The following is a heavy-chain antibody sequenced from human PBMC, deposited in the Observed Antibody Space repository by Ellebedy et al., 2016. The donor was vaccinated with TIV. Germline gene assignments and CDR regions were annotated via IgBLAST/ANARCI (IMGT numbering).Heavy chain of an antibody. J-gene: IGHJ4*02. D-gene: IGHD3-22*01. Sequence: ASVKVSXXASGYTFTSYGISWVRQAPGQGLEWMGWISAYNGNTNYAQKLQGRVTMTTDTSTSTAYMELRSLRSDDTAVYYCARLETTYYYDSSGYYNYWGQGTLVTVSS. V-gene: IGHV1-18*01. CDR3: ARLETTYYYDSSGYYNY. CDR2: ISAYNGNT. CDR1: GYTFTSYG.